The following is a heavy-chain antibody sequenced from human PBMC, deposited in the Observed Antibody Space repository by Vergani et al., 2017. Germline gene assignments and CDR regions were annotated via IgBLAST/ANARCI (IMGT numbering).Heavy chain of an antibody. CDR3: ASLYDFWSGYYRY. CDR1: GGSFSGYY. D-gene: IGHD3-3*01. V-gene: IGHV4-34*01. Sequence: QVQLQQWGAGLLKPSETLSLTCAVYGGSFSGYYWSWIRQPPGKGLGWIGEINHSGSTNYNPSLKSRVTISVDTSKNQFSLKLSSVTAADTAVYYCASLYDFWSGYYRYWGQGTLVTVSS. J-gene: IGHJ4*02. CDR2: INHSGST.